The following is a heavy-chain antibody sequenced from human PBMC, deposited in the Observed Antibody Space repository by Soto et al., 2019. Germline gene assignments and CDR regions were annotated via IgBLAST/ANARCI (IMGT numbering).Heavy chain of an antibody. CDR3: TKRREYSGATNFDY. J-gene: IGHJ4*02. V-gene: IGHV3-23*01. D-gene: IGHD5-12*01. CDR1: GFTFDNYA. CDR2: VSGSGDNT. Sequence: PVGSLRLSCAASGFTFDNYAMSWVRQAPGKGLEWVSAVSGSGDNTYYPDSVRGRFSISRDNSKNTVHLQMNNLRAEDTAVYYCTKRREYSGATNFDYWGQGTLVTVYS.